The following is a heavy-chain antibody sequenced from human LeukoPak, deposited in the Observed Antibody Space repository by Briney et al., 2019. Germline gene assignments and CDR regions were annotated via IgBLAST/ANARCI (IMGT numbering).Heavy chain of an antibody. D-gene: IGHD5-24*01. CDR3: TRTFLSGDGYKVGYFDY. CDR1: GLTVSSNY. V-gene: IGHV3-53*01. CDR2: IYSSGST. Sequence: QPGGSLRLSCAASGLTVSSNYMSWVRQAPGKGLEWVSLIYSSGSTYYADSVMGRFTISRDNSKNTLFLQMNSLTAEDTAMYYCTRTFLSGDGYKVGYFDYWGQGTLVTVSS. J-gene: IGHJ4*02.